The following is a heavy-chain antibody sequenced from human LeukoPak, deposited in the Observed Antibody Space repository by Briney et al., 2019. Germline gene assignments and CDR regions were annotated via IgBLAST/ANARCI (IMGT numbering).Heavy chain of an antibody. CDR1: GYTFTSYY. J-gene: IGHJ5*02. CDR3: ACSWDSSGYDALLLDP. CDR2: INPSGGST. D-gene: IGHD3-22*01. V-gene: IGHV1-46*01. Sequence: ASVKVSCKASGYTFTSYYMHWVRQAPGQGLEWMGIINPSGGSTSYAQKFQGRVTMTRDTSTSTVYMELSSLRSEDTAVYYCACSWDSSGYDALLLDPWGQGTLVTVSS.